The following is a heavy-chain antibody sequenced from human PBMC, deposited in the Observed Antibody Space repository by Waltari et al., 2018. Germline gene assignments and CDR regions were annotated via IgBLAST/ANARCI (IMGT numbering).Heavy chain of an antibody. D-gene: IGHD4-17*01. CDR1: GFTFGADA. CDR3: AKDADNDNYGLFDY. V-gene: IGHV3-23*01. Sequence: EVQLLESGGGLVQPGGSLRLSCGASGFTFGADAMPGVRQAPGKGLEWVAGISGSGGSTYYADSVRGRFTIARDNSQNTLYLQMNSLRAEDAALYYCAKDADNDNYGLFDYWGQGTLVTVSS. J-gene: IGHJ4*02. CDR2: ISGSGGST.